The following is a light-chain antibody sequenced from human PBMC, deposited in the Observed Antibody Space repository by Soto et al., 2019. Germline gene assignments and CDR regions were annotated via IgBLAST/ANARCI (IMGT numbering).Light chain of an antibody. CDR3: QHYDSSRT. Sequence: DIVLTQSTGTLSLSPGESDTLSCRASQSVDSTYITWYQQKPGQAPRLLIYGTSGRATGIPDRFSGSGSGTDFTLTISRLEPEDFAVYYCQHYDSSRTFGQGTKV. J-gene: IGKJ1*01. CDR1: QSVDSTY. CDR2: GTS. V-gene: IGKV3-20*01.